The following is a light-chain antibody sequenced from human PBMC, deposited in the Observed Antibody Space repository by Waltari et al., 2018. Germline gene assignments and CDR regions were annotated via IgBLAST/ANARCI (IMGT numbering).Light chain of an antibody. CDR3: QQYYITPWT. CDR2: WAS. CDR1: ESVLYSANNKNY. V-gene: IGKV4-1*01. J-gene: IGKJ1*01. Sequence: DIVMTQSPDSLAVSLGERATINCKSSESVLYSANNKNYLAWFQQIPGQPPKLLISWASTRESGVPDRFSGSGLGTDFTLTISSLLAEDVAVYYCQQYYITPWTFGQGTKVEIK.